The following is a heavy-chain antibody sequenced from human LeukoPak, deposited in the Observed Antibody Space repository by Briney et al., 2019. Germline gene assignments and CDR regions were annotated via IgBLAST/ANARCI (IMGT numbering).Heavy chain of an antibody. J-gene: IGHJ4*02. D-gene: IGHD2-15*01. CDR2: ISSSSSYI. CDR1: GFTFGSYS. CDR3: ARDLRPYCSGGSCYPGY. V-gene: IGHV3-21*01. Sequence: PGGSLRLSCAASGFTFGSYSMNWVRQAPGKGLEWVSSISSSSSYIYYADSVKGRFTISRDNAKNSLYLQMNSLRAEDTAVYYCARDLRPYCSGGSCYPGYWGQGTLVTVSS.